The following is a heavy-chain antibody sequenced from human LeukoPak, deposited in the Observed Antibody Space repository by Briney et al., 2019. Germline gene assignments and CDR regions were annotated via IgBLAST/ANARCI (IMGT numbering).Heavy chain of an antibody. D-gene: IGHD3-10*01. CDR1: GFTFSSYA. Sequence: GRSLRLSCAASGFTFSSYAMHWVRQAPGKGLEWVAVISYDGSNKYYADSVKGRFTISRDNSKNTLYLQMNSLRAEDTAVYYCARVRGLLPTSADYGMDVWGQGTTVTVYS. CDR2: ISYDGSNK. CDR3: ARVRGLLPTSADYGMDV. J-gene: IGHJ6*02. V-gene: IGHV3-30-3*01.